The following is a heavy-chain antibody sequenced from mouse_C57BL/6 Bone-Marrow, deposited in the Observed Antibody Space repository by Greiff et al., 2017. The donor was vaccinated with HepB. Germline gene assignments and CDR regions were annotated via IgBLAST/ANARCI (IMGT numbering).Heavy chain of an antibody. CDR1: GYTFTDYY. Sequence: EVQRVESGPVLVKPGASVKMSCKASGYTFTDYYMNWVKQSHGKSLEWIGVINPYNGGTSYNQKFKGKATLTVDKSSSTAYMELNSLTSEDSAVYYCAREAGFAYWGQGTLVTVSA. J-gene: IGHJ3*01. CDR2: INPYNGGT. CDR3: AREAGFAY. V-gene: IGHV1-19*01. D-gene: IGHD3-2*02.